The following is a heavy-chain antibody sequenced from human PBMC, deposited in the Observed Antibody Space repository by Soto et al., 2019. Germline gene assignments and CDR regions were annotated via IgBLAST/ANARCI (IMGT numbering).Heavy chain of an antibody. CDR2: ISAYNGNT. J-gene: IGHJ4*02. CDR3: ARTYYYDSSGHFDY. CDR1: GYTFTSYG. V-gene: IGHV1-18*01. D-gene: IGHD3-22*01. Sequence: ASLKVSCKASGYTFTSYGISWVRQTPGQGLEWMGWISAYNGNTNYAQKLQGRVTMTTDTSTSTAYMELRSLRSDDTAVYYCARTYYYDSSGHFDYWGQGTLVTVSS.